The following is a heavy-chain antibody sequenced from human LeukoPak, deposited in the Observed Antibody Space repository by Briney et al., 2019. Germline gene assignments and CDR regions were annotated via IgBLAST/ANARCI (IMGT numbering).Heavy chain of an antibody. J-gene: IGHJ4*02. CDR1: GFTFSSYA. V-gene: IGHV4-4*07. CDR2: IYTSGIT. D-gene: IGHD3-9*01. CDR3: ARARRDSLFDWLSPLSY. Sequence: GSLRLSCAASGFTFSSYAMSWIRQPAGKGLEWIGRIYTSGITNYNPSLKSRVTISVDTSKNQFSLKLSSVTAADTAVYYCARARRDSLFDWLSPLSYWGQGTLVTVSS.